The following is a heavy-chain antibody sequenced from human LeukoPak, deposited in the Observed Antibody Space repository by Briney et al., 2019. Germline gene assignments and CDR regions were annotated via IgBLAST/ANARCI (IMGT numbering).Heavy chain of an antibody. Sequence: EGSLRLSCGASGFTFSNYWMSWVRQAPGKGLEWVANMNQDGSEKYYLDSVKGRFTISRDNAKNSLYLQMNSLRAEDTAVYYCARVFRVIGGKDATQNYFFKGRDVGGKGPTATV. CDR1: GFTFSNYW. CDR3: ARVFRVIGGKDATQNYFFKGRDV. V-gene: IGHV3-7*01. J-gene: IGHJ6*03. CDR2: MNQDGSEK. D-gene: IGHD3-3*01.